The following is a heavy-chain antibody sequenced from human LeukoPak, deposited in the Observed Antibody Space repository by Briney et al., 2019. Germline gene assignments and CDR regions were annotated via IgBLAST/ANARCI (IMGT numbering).Heavy chain of an antibody. V-gene: IGHV3-30*02. CDR3: ARDVGSGNYYRGYFDY. Sequence: PGGSLRLSCAASGFTFSSSGMHWVRQAPGKGLEWVALIWYDGSIKYYTDSVKGRFTISRDNSKNTPYLQMNSLRAEDTAVYYCARDVGSGNYYRGYFDYWGQGTLVTVSS. CDR1: GFTFSSSG. J-gene: IGHJ4*02. D-gene: IGHD1-26*01. CDR2: IWYDGSIK.